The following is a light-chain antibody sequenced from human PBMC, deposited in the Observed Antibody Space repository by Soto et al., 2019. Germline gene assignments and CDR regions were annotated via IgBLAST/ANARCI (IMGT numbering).Light chain of an antibody. Sequence: IQLTQSPSSLSASVGDSVTITCRASQGVSRYLSWYQQKPGRAPILLISAASTLQSGVPARFSGSGSGTDFTLTISSLQPDDFATYYCQQHNSSPWTFGQGTKVDIK. CDR1: QGVSRY. CDR2: AAS. J-gene: IGKJ1*01. V-gene: IGKV1-9*01. CDR3: QQHNSSPWT.